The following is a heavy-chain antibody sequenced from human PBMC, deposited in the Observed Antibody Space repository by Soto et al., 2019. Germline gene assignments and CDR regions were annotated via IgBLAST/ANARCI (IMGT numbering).Heavy chain of an antibody. CDR2: IYYSGST. CDR1: GGSISSSSYY. Sequence: QLQLQESGPGLVKPSETLSLTCTVSGGSISSSSYYWGWIRQPPGKGLEWIGSIYYSGSTYYNPSLRSRFTLSVDTPKSLFPLKLSSVTAADTAVYYCARHGYCTNGVFYSRWFDPWGQGTLVTVSS. CDR3: ARHGYCTNGVFYSRWFDP. J-gene: IGHJ5*02. V-gene: IGHV4-39*01. D-gene: IGHD2-8*01.